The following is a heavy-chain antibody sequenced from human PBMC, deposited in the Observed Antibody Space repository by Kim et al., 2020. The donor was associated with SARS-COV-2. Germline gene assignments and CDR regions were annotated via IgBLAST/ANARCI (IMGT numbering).Heavy chain of an antibody. Sequence: AQKFQGRVNMTRNTSISTAYMELSSLRSEDTAVYYCARSRYCGGDCRIDYWGQGTLVTVSS. D-gene: IGHD2-21*02. V-gene: IGHV1-8*01. CDR3: ARSRYCGGDCRIDY. J-gene: IGHJ4*02.